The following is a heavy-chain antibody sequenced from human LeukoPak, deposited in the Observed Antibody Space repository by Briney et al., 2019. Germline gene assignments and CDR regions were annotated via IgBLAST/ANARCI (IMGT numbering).Heavy chain of an antibody. V-gene: IGHV3-30-3*01. D-gene: IGHD2-2*01. J-gene: IGHJ4*02. CDR3: ARVKRVVVVPAASYFDN. CDR2: ISYDGSTK. CDR1: GFTFSSFA. Sequence: GGTLRLSCAASGFTFSSFAMHWVRQAPGKGLEWVAVISYDGSTKYYADSVKGRFTISRDDSKNPLYLQMNSLRDEDTAVYYCARVKRVVVVPAASYFDNWGRGTLVTVSS.